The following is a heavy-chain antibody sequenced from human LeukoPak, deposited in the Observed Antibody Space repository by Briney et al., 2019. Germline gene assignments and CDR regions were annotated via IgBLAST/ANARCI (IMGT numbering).Heavy chain of an antibody. CDR1: GYTFTGYY. Sequence: ASVKVSCKASGYTFTGYYMHWVRQAPGQGLEWMGWINPNSGGTNYPQKFQGRVTLTRDTSITTAYMDLSRLRSDDTAVYYCASGLMGNGPNWFDPWGQGTLVTVSS. CDR2: INPNSGGT. CDR3: ASGLMGNGPNWFDP. J-gene: IGHJ5*02. D-gene: IGHD4-23*01. V-gene: IGHV1-2*02.